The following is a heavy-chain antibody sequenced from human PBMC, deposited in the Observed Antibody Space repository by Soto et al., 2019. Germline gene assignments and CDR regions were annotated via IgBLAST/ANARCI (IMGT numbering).Heavy chain of an antibody. V-gene: IGHV1-69*01. CDR3: ARGGIVAVPAALSSYDDYTNYRFDS. Sequence: QVQLAQSGAEVRKPGSSVKVSCRASGGSFSDFAFSWVRQAPGQGLEWMGGIIPMFAATKYAQRFQDRVIITADASTRTVYLALNSLTSDDSAVYYCARGGIVAVPAALSSYDDYTNYRFDSWGQGTLVSVSS. CDR1: GGSFSDFA. D-gene: IGHD2-15*01. CDR2: IIPMFAAT. J-gene: IGHJ4*02.